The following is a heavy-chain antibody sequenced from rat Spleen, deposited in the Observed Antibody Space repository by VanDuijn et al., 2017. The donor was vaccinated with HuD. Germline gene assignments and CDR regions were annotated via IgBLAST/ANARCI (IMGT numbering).Heavy chain of an antibody. J-gene: IGHJ4*01. CDR2: ISPSGGST. CDR1: GFTFNYYW. Sequence: EVQLVESGGGLVQPGRSLKLSCVASGFTFNYYWMTWIRQAPTKGLEWVASISPSGGSTYYRDSVKGRFTISRDTAQNTQYLQMDSLRSEDTATYYCARPDGYTYVMDAWGQGASVTVSS. V-gene: IGHV5-31*01. D-gene: IGHD1-4*01. CDR3: ARPDGYTYVMDA.